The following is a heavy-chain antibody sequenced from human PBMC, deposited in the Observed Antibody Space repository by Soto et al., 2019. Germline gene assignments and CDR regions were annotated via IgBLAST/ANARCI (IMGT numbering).Heavy chain of an antibody. J-gene: IGHJ4*02. CDR1: GFTFTSYA. Sequence: TGGSLRLSCAASGFTFTSYAMSWVRQAPGKGLEWVSTISGTGGTTYYADSVKGRFTISRDNSKNTLYLQMSSLRAEDTAVYYCAKDQYSGSPGKPDYWGQGILVTVSS. D-gene: IGHD1-26*01. V-gene: IGHV3-23*01. CDR2: ISGTGGTT. CDR3: AKDQYSGSPGKPDY.